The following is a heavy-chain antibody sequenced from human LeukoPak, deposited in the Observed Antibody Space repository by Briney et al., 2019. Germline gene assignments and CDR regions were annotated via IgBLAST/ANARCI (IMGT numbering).Heavy chain of an antibody. D-gene: IGHD3-10*01. CDR2: IRYDGSNK. J-gene: IGHJ4*02. Sequence: GGSLRLSCAASGFTFSSYGMYWVRQAPGKGLEWVAFIRYDGSNKYYADSVKGRFTISRDNSKNTLYLQMNSLRAEDTAVYYCAKTSGGSGNGRQIDYWGQGTLVTVSS. V-gene: IGHV3-30*02. CDR3: AKTSGGSGNGRQIDY. CDR1: GFTFSSYG.